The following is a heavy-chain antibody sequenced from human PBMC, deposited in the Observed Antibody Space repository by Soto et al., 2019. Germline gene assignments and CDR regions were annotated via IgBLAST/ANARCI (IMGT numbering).Heavy chain of an antibody. J-gene: IGHJ6*02. D-gene: IGHD2-2*02. V-gene: IGHV1-18*04. CDR3: ARARYCASPSCYKHYYYGMDT. CDR1: GYTFTSHG. Sequence: ASVKVSFKASGYTFTSHGISWVRQAPGQGLEWLGWISTYNSRTHYAQKVQGRVTMTTDTSTSTAYLDLRSPTFDDTAVYYCARARYCASPSCYKHYYYGMDTWGQGTTVTVSS. CDR2: ISTYNSRT.